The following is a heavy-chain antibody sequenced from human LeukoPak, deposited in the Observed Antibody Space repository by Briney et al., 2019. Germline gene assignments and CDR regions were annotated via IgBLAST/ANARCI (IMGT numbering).Heavy chain of an antibody. D-gene: IGHD3-10*01. V-gene: IGHV3-30*04. Sequence: GGSLRLSCAASGFTFSSYAMHWVRQAPGKGLEWVAVISYDGSNKYYADSVKGRFTISRDNSKNTLYLQMSSLRAEDTAVYYCARVEGDSYGSGTYHRHFDYVGQGTLVTVSS. CDR1: GFTFSSYA. CDR3: ARVEGDSYGSGTYHRHFDY. CDR2: ISYDGSNK. J-gene: IGHJ4*02.